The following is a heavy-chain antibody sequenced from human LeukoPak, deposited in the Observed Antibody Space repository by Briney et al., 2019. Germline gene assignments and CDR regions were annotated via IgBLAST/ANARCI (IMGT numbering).Heavy chain of an antibody. J-gene: IGHJ4*02. CDR2: INWNGGST. D-gene: IGHD4-17*01. CDR1: GFTFSSYA. V-gene: IGHV3-20*04. CDR3: ARGGYGDGSFDY. Sequence: GGSLRLSCAASGFTFSSYAMSWVRQAPGKGLEWVSGINWNGGSTGYADSVKGRFTISRDNAKNSLYLQMNSLRAEDTALYYCARGGYGDGSFDYWGQGTLVTVSS.